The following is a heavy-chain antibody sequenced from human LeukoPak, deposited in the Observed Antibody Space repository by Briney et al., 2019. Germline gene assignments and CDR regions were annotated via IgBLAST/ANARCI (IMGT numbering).Heavy chain of an antibody. J-gene: IGHJ4*02. CDR3: ARDQGSLTRSWYTGY. Sequence: ASVKVSCKASVYTFTGYHIHWVRQPPGQAREWMGHINSYCCHTNFAQKFQGRVTTTRDTSITTAYMDLSSLTPDDTAVYFCARDQGSLTRSWYTGYWGQGTQVTVSS. V-gene: IGHV1-2*06. D-gene: IGHD6-13*01. CDR2: INSYCCHT. CDR1: VYTFTGYH.